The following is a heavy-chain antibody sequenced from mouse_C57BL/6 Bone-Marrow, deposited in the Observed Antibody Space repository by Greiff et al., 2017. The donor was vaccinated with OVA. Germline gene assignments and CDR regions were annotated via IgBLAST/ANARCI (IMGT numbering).Heavy chain of an antibody. J-gene: IGHJ2*01. V-gene: IGHV1-76*01. Sequence: VQLQQSGAELVRPGASVKLSCKASGYTFTDYYINWVKQRPGQGLEWIARIYPGSGNTYYNEKFKGKATLTAEKSSSTAYMQLSSLTSEDSAVYFCATDDDYFDDWGQGTTLTVSS. CDR2: IYPGSGNT. CDR1: GYTFTDYY. CDR3: ATDDDYFDD.